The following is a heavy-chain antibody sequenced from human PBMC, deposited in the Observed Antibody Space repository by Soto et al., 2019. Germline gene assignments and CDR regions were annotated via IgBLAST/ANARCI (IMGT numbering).Heavy chain of an antibody. V-gene: IGHV3-15*07. Sequence: EVQLVESGGGLVKPGGSLRLSCAASGFIFGNGWMNWVRQAPGKGLEWVGRIKSKSDGGTTDYAAPMRGRFTISRDDSTNTVYLQMNSLKTDDTAVYYCTPISYFHFDYWGQGTLVTVSS. CDR3: TPISYFHFDY. CDR2: IKSKSDGGTT. D-gene: IGHD1-26*01. CDR1: GFIFGNGW. J-gene: IGHJ4*02.